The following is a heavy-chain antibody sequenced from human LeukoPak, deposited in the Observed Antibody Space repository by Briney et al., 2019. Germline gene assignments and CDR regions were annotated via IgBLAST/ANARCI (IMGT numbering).Heavy chain of an antibody. D-gene: IGHD2-15*01. Sequence: ASVKVSCKASGYTFTGYYMHWVRQAPGQGLEWMGWISPNSGGTNYAQKFQGRVTMTRDTSISTAYMELSRLRSDDTAVYYCAGLLGYCSGGSCPNYYYGMDVWGQGTTVTVSS. J-gene: IGHJ6*02. V-gene: IGHV1-2*02. CDR3: AGLLGYCSGGSCPNYYYGMDV. CDR2: ISPNSGGT. CDR1: GYTFTGYY.